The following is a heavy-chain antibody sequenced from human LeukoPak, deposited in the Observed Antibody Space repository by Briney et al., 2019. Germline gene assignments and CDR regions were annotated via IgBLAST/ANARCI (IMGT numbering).Heavy chain of an antibody. V-gene: IGHV3-20*04. Sequence: SGGSLRLSCAASGFTFDDYAMSWVRQAPGKGLEWVSGINWNGGSIGYGDSVKGRITISRDNAMNSLYLQMDSLRAEDTALYYCARGPGWNSGSPRYSDYWGQGTLVTVSS. CDR3: ARGPGWNSGSPRYSDY. D-gene: IGHD1-26*01. CDR2: INWNGGSI. CDR1: GFTFDDYA. J-gene: IGHJ4*02.